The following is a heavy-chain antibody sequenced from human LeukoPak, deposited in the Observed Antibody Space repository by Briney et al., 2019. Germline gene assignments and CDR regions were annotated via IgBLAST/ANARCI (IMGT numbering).Heavy chain of an antibody. Sequence: GSLRLSCAASGFTFSSYEMNWVRQPPGKGLEWIGSIFYSGRTYYNPSLKSRVTMSVDTSKNQFSLRLSSVNAADTAVYYCARDILATSIAAPYYWGQGTLVTVSS. J-gene: IGHJ4*02. D-gene: IGHD6-13*01. CDR3: ARDILATSIAAPYY. V-gene: IGHV4-39*07. CDR1: GFTFSSYE. CDR2: IFYSGRT.